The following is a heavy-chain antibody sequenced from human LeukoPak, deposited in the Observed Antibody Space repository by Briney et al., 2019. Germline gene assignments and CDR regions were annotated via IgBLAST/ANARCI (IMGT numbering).Heavy chain of an antibody. CDR1: GFTFSSYG. CDR2: ISYDGSNK. Sequence: HPGRSLRLSCAASGFTFSSYGMHWVRQAPGKGLEWVAVISYDGSNKYYADSVKGRFTISRDNSKNTLYLQMNSLRAEDTAVYYCAKGADSSFPYYYYYMDVWGKGTRSPSP. J-gene: IGHJ6*03. CDR3: AKGADSSFPYYYYYMDV. D-gene: IGHD6-6*01. V-gene: IGHV3-30*18.